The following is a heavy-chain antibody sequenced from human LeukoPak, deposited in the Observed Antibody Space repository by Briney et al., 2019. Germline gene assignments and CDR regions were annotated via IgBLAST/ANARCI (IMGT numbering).Heavy chain of an antibody. V-gene: IGHV1-69*01. CDR3: ARSDSSGYRGGYNWFDP. CDR2: IIPISGTA. D-gene: IGHD3-22*01. J-gene: IGHJ5*02. Sequence: SVKVSCKASGGTFSSYAISWVRQAPGQGLEWMGGIIPISGTANYAQKFQGRVTITADESTSTAYMELSSLRSEDTAVYYCARSDSSGYRGGYNWFDPWGQGTLVTVSS. CDR1: GGTFSSYA.